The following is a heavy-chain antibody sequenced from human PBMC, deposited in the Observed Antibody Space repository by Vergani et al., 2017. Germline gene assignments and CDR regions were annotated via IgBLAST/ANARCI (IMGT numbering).Heavy chain of an antibody. V-gene: IGHV4-34*02. CDR3: ASRRPRLNLVSKSNAGTFDS. J-gene: IGHJ4*02. CDR1: GGSLSGYF. D-gene: IGHD3-10*01. Sequence: QVHLQQRGAGVLKPSETLSLTCGVIGGSLSGYFWSWIRQSPGKGLEWIGESTAIGCAKYSPSATSRVTISVDTSRGEFTLTVTSVAAADTGLYFCASRRPRLNLVSKSNAGTFDSWGQGTLVTVSS. CDR2: STAIGCA.